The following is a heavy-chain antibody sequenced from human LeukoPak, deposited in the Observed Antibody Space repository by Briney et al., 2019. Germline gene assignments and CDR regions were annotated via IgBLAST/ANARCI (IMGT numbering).Heavy chain of an antibody. V-gene: IGHV1-8*02. D-gene: IGHD2-15*01. CDR1: GYTFTGYY. J-gene: IGHJ4*02. Sequence: GASVKVSCKASGYTFTGYYMHWVRQAPGQGLEWMGWMNPNSGNTGYARKFQGRVTMTRNTSISTAYMELSSLRSEDTAVYYCARAVWWPPLNYWGQGTLVTVSS. CDR3: ARAVWWPPLNY. CDR2: MNPNSGNT.